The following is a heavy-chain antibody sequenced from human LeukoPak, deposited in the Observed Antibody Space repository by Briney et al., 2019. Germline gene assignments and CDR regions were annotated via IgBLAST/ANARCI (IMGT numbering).Heavy chain of an antibody. CDR1: GGSISSGGYY. D-gene: IGHD2-2*01. V-gene: IGHV4-30-2*01. CDR2: IYHSGST. J-gene: IGHJ6*03. Sequence: SETLSLTCTVSGGSISSGGYYWSWIRQPPGKGLEWIGYIYHSGSTYYNPSLKSRVTISVDRSKNQFSLKLSSVTAADTAVYFCARDNRGYCSSSSCYSEGYFYYYMDVWGKGTTVTVSS. CDR3: ARDNRGYCSSSSCYSEGYFYYYMDV.